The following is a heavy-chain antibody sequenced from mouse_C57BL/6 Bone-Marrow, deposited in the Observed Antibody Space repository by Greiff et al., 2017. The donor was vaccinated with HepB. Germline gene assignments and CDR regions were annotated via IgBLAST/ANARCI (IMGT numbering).Heavy chain of an antibody. CDR2: ISSGGSYT. J-gene: IGHJ2*01. V-gene: IGHV5-6*01. Sequence: EVQLVESGGDLVKPGGSLKLSCAASGFTFSSYGMSWVRQTPDKRLEWVATISSGGSYTYSPDSVKGRFTISRDNAKNTLYLQMSSLKSEDTAMYYCARHRTTVVAKFDYWGQGTTLTVSS. CDR1: GFTFSSYG. CDR3: ARHRTTVVAKFDY. D-gene: IGHD1-1*01.